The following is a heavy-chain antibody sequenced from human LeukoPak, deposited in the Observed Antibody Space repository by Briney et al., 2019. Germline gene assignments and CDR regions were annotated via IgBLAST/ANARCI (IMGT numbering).Heavy chain of an antibody. CDR1: GGTFSSYA. V-gene: IGHV1-69*13. CDR3: ARDPSLSRGSVLNTYYYYYGIDV. Sequence: SVKVSCKASGGTFSSYAISWVRQAPGQGLEWMGGIIPIFGTANYAQKFQGRVTITADESTSTAYMELSSLRSEDTAVYYCARDPSLSRGSVLNTYYYYYGIDVWGQGTTVTVSS. J-gene: IGHJ6*02. D-gene: IGHD4/OR15-4a*01. CDR2: IIPIFGTA.